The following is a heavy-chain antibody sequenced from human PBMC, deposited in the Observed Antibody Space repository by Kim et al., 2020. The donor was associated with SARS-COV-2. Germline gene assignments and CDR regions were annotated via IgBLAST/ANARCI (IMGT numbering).Heavy chain of an antibody. D-gene: IGHD5-12*01. CDR3: AKARWRDGYNFHPSVSFDY. V-gene: IGHV3-23*01. J-gene: IGHJ4*02. Sequence: GRFTISRDNSKNTLYLQMNSLRAEDTAVYYCAKARWRDGYNFHPSVSFDYWGQGTLVTVSS.